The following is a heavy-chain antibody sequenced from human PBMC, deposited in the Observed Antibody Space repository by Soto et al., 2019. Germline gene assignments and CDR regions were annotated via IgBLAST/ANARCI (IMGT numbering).Heavy chain of an antibody. CDR3: ASGSSARMDV. Sequence: SETLSLTCAVYGGSFSGYYWSWIRQPPGKGLEWIGEINHSGSTNYNPSLKSRVTISVDTSKNQFSLKLSSVTAADTAVYYCASGSSARMDVWGQGTTVTVSS. CDR2: INHSGST. J-gene: IGHJ6*02. D-gene: IGHD3-10*01. CDR1: GGSFSGYY. V-gene: IGHV4-34*01.